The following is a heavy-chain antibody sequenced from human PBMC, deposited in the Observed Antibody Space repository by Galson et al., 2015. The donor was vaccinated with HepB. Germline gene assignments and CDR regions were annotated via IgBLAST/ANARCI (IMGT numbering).Heavy chain of an antibody. CDR1: GFTFSGNA. J-gene: IGHJ4*02. V-gene: IGHV3-23*01. Sequence: LRLSCAASGFTFSGNAMNWVRQTPGKGLEWISGISGSGDSTFYADFVKGRFTISRDNPKNTLFLQIDSLRAEDTAVYYCAKGHLSGGYIHEFWGQGALVTVSS. CDR3: AKGHLSGGYIHEF. CDR2: ISGSGDST. D-gene: IGHD3-10*01.